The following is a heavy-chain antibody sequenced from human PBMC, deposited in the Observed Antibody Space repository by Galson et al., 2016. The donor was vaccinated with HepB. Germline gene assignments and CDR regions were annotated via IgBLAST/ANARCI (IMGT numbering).Heavy chain of an antibody. CDR1: GASISSLNW. CDR2: IYHSGST. J-gene: IGHJ4*02. Sequence: SETLSLTCAIYGASISSLNWWSWVRQTPGKGLEWIGEIYHSGSTNYNPSLKSRVTMSVDKSNNQYSLNLNSVTAADTSVYYCASLDNRRGGEYWGQGTRVTVSS. V-gene: IGHV4-4*02. CDR3: ASLDNRRGGEY. D-gene: IGHD1-14*01.